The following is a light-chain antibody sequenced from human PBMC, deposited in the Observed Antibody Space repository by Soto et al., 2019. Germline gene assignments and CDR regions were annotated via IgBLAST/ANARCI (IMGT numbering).Light chain of an antibody. V-gene: IGKV1-9*01. J-gene: IGKJ5*01. CDR1: QGISSY. CDR3: QQLDNFPLT. CDR2: AAS. Sequence: THLAQSPSSLSASVGDRVTITCRASQGISSYLAWLQQKPGKAPKLLIYAASTLQSGVPSRFSGSGSGTDFTLTISSRQPEDFATYYCQQLDNFPLTFGQGTRLEIK.